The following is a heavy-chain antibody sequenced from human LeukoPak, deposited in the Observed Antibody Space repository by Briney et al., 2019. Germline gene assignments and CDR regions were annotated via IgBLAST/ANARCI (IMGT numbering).Heavy chain of an antibody. V-gene: IGHV1-46*01. CDR3: AITKYNWNDDYYYTDV. D-gene: IGHD1-1*01. Sequence: ASVKVSCKASGYTFTSYYMHWVRQAPGQGLEWMGIINPSGGSTSYAQKFQGRVTMTRDMSTSTVYMELSSLRSEDTAVYYCAITKYNWNDDYYYTDVWGKGTTVTVSS. CDR1: GYTFTSYY. J-gene: IGHJ6*03. CDR2: INPSGGST.